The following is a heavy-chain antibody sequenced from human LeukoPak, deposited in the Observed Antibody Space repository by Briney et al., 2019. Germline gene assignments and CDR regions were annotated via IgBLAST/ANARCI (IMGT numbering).Heavy chain of an antibody. V-gene: IGHV3-48*04. J-gene: IGHJ4*02. CDR3: ARDPDGYNQVY. Sequence: PGGSLRLSCAASGFTFSNYGMHWVRQAPGKGLEWVSYISSSSSTIYYADSVKGRFTISRDNAKNSLYLQMNSLRAEDTAVYYCARDPDGYNQVYWGQGTLVTVSS. CDR2: ISSSSSTI. D-gene: IGHD5-24*01. CDR1: GFTFSNYG.